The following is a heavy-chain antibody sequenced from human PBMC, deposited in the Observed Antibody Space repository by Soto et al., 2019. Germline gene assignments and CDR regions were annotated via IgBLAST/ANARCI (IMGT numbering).Heavy chain of an antibody. D-gene: IGHD6-19*01. V-gene: IGHV3-30*18. CDR3: AKDLTHLYSSGWYHFDY. Sequence: GGSLRLSCAASGFTFSSYGMHWVRQAPGKGLEWVAVISYDGSNKYYADSVKGRFTISRDNSKNTLYLQMNSLRAEDTAVYYCAKDLTHLYSSGWYHFDYWGQGTLVTVSS. CDR2: ISYDGSNK. CDR1: GFTFSSYG. J-gene: IGHJ4*02.